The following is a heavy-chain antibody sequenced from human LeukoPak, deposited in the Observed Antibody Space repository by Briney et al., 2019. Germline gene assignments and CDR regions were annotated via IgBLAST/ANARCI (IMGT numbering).Heavy chain of an antibody. J-gene: IGHJ4*02. V-gene: IGHV3-74*01. CDR2: IKSDGSST. Sequence: QTGGSLRLSCAASGFTFDDYAMHWVRQAPGKGLVWVSRIKSDGSSTSYADSVKGRFTTSRDNAKNTVYLQMNRLRAEDTAVYYCAKDLYGDYVEYYFDYWGQGTLVTVSS. CDR1: GFTFDDYA. CDR3: AKDLYGDYVEYYFDY. D-gene: IGHD4-17*01.